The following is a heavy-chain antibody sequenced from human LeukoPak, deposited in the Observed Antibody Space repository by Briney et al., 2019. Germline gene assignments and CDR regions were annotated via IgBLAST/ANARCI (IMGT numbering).Heavy chain of an antibody. CDR2: INWNGGST. V-gene: IGHV3-20*01. CDR1: GFTFDDYG. Sequence: PGGSLRLSCAASGFTFDDYGMSWVRQAPGKGLEWVSGINWNGGSTGYADSVKGRFTISKDNAKNSLYLQMNSLRAEDTALYHCARGGLVYAHDXXXSFRXPFDPWGQGTLVTVSS. D-gene: IGHD2-8*01. CDR3: ARGGLVYAHDXXXSFRXPFDP. J-gene: IGHJ5*02.